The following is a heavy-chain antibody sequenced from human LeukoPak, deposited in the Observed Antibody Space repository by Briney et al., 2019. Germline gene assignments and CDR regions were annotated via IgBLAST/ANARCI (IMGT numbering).Heavy chain of an antibody. J-gene: IGHJ3*02. CDR1: VYTFTSYD. D-gene: IGHD4-23*01. Sequence: ASVKVSCKSSVYTFTSYDIHGVRPPTGQGLAWVGWMNPNRGNARYAQKLQERVTITRNTSISTAYMELSSLRSEDTAVYYCAREAGNSPHPDAFDIWGQGTMVTVSS. CDR2: MNPNRGNA. V-gene: IGHV1-8*01. CDR3: AREAGNSPHPDAFDI.